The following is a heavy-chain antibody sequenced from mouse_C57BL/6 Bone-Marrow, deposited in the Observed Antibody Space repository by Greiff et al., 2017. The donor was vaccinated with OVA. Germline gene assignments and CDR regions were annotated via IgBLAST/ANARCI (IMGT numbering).Heavy chain of an antibody. J-gene: IGHJ1*03. CDR3: VRGGLYGSYWYFDV. D-gene: IGHD1-1*01. CDR1: GFTFNTYA. Sequence: EVKVIESGGGLVQPKGSLKLSCAASGFTFNTYAMHWVRQAPGKGLEWVARIRSKSSNYATYYADSVKDRFTISRDDSQSMLYLQMNNLKTEDTAMYYCVRGGLYGSYWYFDVWGTGTTVTVSS. CDR2: IRSKSSNYAT. V-gene: IGHV10-3*01.